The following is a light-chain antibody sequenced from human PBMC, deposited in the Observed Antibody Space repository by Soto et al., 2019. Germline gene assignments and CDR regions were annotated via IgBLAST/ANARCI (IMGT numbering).Light chain of an antibody. J-gene: IGLJ1*01. CDR2: GNS. V-gene: IGLV1-40*01. Sequence: QSALTQPPSVSGAPGQRVTISCTGSNSNIGSGYDVHWYQQRPGGAPKLLIFGNSNRPSGVPDRFSGSKSDTSASLAITGLQAEDEADYYCQSYDIMMSPYNYVFGTGTKLTVL. CDR1: NSNIGSGYD. CDR3: QSYDIMMSPYNYV.